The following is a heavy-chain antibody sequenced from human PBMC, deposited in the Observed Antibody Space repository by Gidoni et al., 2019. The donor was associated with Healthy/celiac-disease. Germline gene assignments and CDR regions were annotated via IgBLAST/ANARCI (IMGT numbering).Heavy chain of an antibody. D-gene: IGHD3-3*01. Sequence: QVQLQESGPGLVKPSETLSLTCTVSGGSISSYYWRWIRQPPGKGLEWIGYIYYSGSTNYNPSLKSRVTISVDTSKNQFSLKLSSVTAADTAVYYCARSYYDFWSGPSWFDPWGQGTLVTVSS. CDR1: GGSISSYY. V-gene: IGHV4-59*12. CDR3: ARSYYDFWSGPSWFDP. J-gene: IGHJ5*02. CDR2: IYYSGST.